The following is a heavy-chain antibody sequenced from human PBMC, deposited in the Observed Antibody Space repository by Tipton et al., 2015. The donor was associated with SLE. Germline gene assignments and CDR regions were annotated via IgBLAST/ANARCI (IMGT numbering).Heavy chain of an antibody. CDR2: VYHSGYT. Sequence: LRLSCTVSGDSISRGYNWGWVRQPPGKGLEWIGSVYHSGYTYYNPSLKSRVTLSVDTSKNQFSLRLTSLSAADTAVYYCARTLNDFLDAKHGGRFDPWGQGTLVTVSS. V-gene: IGHV4-38-2*02. CDR1: GDSISRGYN. CDR3: ARTLNDFLDAKHGGRFDP. J-gene: IGHJ5*02. D-gene: IGHD3-3*01.